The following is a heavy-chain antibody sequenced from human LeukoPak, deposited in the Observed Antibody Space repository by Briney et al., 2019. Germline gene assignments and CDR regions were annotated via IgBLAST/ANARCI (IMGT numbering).Heavy chain of an antibody. D-gene: IGHD5-12*01. V-gene: IGHV3-21*06. CDR2: ISSSSSYI. J-gene: IGHJ6*02. CDR1: GFTFSSYS. Sequence: GGSLRLSCAASGFTFSSYSMTWVRQAPGKGLEWVSSISSSSSYIYYADSVKGRFTISRDNAKNSLYLQMNSLRAEDTAVYYCARGATDYFAMDVWGQGTTVTVSS. CDR3: ARGATDYFAMDV.